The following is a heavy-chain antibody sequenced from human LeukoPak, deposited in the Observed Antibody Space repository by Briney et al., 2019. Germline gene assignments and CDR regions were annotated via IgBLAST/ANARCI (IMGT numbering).Heavy chain of an antibody. D-gene: IGHD3-10*01. Sequence: PGGSRRLSCAAPGFPFRRNYMTWGRQAPGKGLEWVSVIYSGGNTYYADFVKGRFTISRDNSKNTLYLQINSLTAEDTAVYYCANLPRGDYWGLGTLVTVSS. CDR2: IYSGGNT. CDR3: ANLPRGDY. CDR1: GFPFRRNY. J-gene: IGHJ4*02. V-gene: IGHV3-53*01.